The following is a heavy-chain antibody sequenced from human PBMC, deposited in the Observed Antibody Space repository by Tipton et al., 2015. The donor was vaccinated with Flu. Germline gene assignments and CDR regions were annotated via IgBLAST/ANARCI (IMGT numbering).Heavy chain of an antibody. CDR1: GGSISSGSYY. Sequence: LRLSCTVSGGSISSGSYYWSWIRQPAGKGLEWIGRIYTSGSTNYNPSLKSRVTISVDTSKDQFSLKLSSVTAADTAVYYCARERDVLLWFGELGYFDYWGQGTLVTVSS. D-gene: IGHD3-10*01. CDR2: IYTSGST. J-gene: IGHJ4*02. CDR3: ARERDVLLWFGELGYFDY. V-gene: IGHV4-61*02.